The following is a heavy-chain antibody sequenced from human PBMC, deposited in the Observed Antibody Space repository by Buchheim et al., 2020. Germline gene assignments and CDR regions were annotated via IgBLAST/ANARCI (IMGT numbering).Heavy chain of an antibody. J-gene: IGHJ4*02. V-gene: IGHV4-34*02. Sequence: QVQLQQRGAGLLKPLETLSPTCAVSGGSLRGHFWSWIRQSPGKGLEWIGEINDSGSTTYKPSLKSRLLISVDTPKNDISYNLSSVTAADTAVYFCSREWGTISYYFDSWGQGT. CDR2: INDSGST. D-gene: IGHD3-10*01. CDR1: GGSLRGHF. CDR3: SREWGTISYYFDS.